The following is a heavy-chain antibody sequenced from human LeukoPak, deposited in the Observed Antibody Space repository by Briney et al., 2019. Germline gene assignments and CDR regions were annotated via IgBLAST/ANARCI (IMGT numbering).Heavy chain of an antibody. J-gene: IGHJ4*02. Sequence: GGSLRLSCAVSGFSVRSKYMSWVRQAPGKRLEWVSVIYANGDTNDADAVKGRFTISRDDSENTVYLQMNSLRAEDTAMYYCARESGSYEEWGQGTLVTVSS. CDR1: GFSVRSKY. V-gene: IGHV3-53*01. CDR2: IYANGDT. CDR3: ARESGSYEE. D-gene: IGHD1-26*01.